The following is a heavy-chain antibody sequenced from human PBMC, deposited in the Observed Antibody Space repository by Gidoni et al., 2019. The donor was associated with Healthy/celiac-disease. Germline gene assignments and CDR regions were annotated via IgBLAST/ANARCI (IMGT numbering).Heavy chain of an antibody. Sequence: EVQLVVSGGGLVQPGGSLRLSCAASGFTFSSYEMNWVRQAPGKGLEWVSYISSSGSTIYYADSVKGRFTISRDNAKNSLYLQMNSLRAEDTAVYYCARDQVGALDDYWGQGTLVTVSS. CDR1: GFTFSSYE. V-gene: IGHV3-48*03. J-gene: IGHJ4*02. D-gene: IGHD1-26*01. CDR2: ISSSGSTI. CDR3: ARDQVGALDDY.